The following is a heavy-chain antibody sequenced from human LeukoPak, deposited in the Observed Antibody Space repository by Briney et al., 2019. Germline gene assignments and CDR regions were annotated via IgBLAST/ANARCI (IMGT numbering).Heavy chain of an antibody. D-gene: IGHD5-18*01. CDR1: GGSISSFY. CDR2: IYYSGIT. V-gene: IGHV4-59*01. CDR3: ARRVGPSYGVTGAGAFDI. J-gene: IGHJ3*02. Sequence: TSETLSLTCTVSGGSISSFYWSWIRQPPGKGLEWLGYIYYSGITYYNPSLKSRVTISVDTSKNQFSLKLSSVTAADTAVYYCARRVGPSYGVTGAGAFDIWGQGTMVTVSS.